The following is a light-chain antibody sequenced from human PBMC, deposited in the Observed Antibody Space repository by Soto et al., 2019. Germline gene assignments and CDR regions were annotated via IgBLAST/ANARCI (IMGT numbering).Light chain of an antibody. CDR2: GAS. V-gene: IGKV3-20*01. Sequence: EIVMTQSPGTLSLSPGERVTLPCRASQSVSRNYLAWYQQKPGQSPTLLIYGASSRTTGTPDRFSGSGSGTDFTLTISRLEPEDSAVYYCQQYGDPQYTFGGGTKVEIK. CDR3: QQYGDPQYT. J-gene: IGKJ4*01. CDR1: QSVSRNY.